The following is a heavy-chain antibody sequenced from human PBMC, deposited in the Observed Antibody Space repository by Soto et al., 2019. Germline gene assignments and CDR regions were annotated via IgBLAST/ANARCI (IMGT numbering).Heavy chain of an antibody. D-gene: IGHD3-9*01. J-gene: IGHJ3*02. V-gene: IGHV4-34*01. CDR1: GGSFSGYY. CDR3: ARGIFYAFDI. Sequence: PSETLSLTCAVYGGSFSGYYWTWIRQPPGTGLEWIGEINHSGSTNYNPSLKSRVTISVDTSKNQFSLKLSSVAAADTAVYYCARGIFYAFDIWAKGQWSPSPQ. CDR2: INHSGST.